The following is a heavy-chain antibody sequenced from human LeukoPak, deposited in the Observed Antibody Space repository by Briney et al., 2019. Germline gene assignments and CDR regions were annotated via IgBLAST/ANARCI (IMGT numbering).Heavy chain of an antibody. V-gene: IGHV3-64D*06. CDR3: GRGTGY. J-gene: IGHJ4*02. Sequence: GGSLRLSCSVSGFTFSTYVMHWVRQAPGKGLEYVSAISSNGDNTYYADSVKGRFTIPRDNSKNTLYLQMSSLRADDTAVYYCGRGTGYWGQGTLVTVSS. CDR1: GFTFSTYV. CDR2: ISSNGDNT.